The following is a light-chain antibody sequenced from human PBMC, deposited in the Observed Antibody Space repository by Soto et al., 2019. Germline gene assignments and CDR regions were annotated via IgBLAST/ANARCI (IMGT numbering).Light chain of an antibody. CDR1: SSDVGGYDY. V-gene: IGLV2-14*01. Sequence: QSALTQPASVSGSPGQSITISCTGTSSDVGGYDYVSWYQLHPGKAPKLMVFEVNNRPSGVCYRFSSSKSGNTASLTISGIQAEDEADYFCSSYSIRTAYLFGTGTKVTVL. J-gene: IGLJ1*01. CDR2: EVN. CDR3: SSYSIRTAYL.